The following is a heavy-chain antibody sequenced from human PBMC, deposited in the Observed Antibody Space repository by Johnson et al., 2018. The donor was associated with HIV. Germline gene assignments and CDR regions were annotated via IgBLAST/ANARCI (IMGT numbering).Heavy chain of an antibody. D-gene: IGHD3-22*01. CDR1: GFTFDDYG. CDR3: AKPYYYDSSDAFDI. Sequence: VQLVESGGGLVQPGGSLRLSCAASGFTFDDYGMSWVRQAPGKGLEWVSGISWDSGSIVYADSVKGRFTISRDNAKNSLYLQMNSLRAEDTALYYCAKPYYYDSSDAFDIWGQGTMVTVSS. CDR2: ISWDSGSI. J-gene: IGHJ3*02. V-gene: IGHV3-9*01.